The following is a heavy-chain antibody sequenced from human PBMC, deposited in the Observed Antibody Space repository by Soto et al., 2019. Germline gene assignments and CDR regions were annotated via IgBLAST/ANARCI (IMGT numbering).Heavy chain of an antibody. CDR1: GYSFTNYW. CDR3: ARLVGGFGSGSPDFDY. V-gene: IGHV5-51*03. D-gene: IGHD3-10*01. J-gene: IGHJ4*02. CDR2: IYPVDSDT. Sequence: EVQLVQSGAEVKKPGESLKISCKGSGYSFTNYWIAWVRQMPGKGLEWMGIIYPVDSDTTYGPSFLGQVTISADKSINTAYLQWSSLKASDTAVYYCARLVGGFGSGSPDFDYWGQGTLVTVSS.